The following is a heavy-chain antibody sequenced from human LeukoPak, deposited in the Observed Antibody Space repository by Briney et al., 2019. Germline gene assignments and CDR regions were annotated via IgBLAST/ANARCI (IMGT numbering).Heavy chain of an antibody. CDR3: ARPYYYDSRIDP. V-gene: IGHV4-30-4*01. CDR2: MYYSGST. D-gene: IGHD3-22*01. Sequence: NPSQTLSLTCTVSGGSISSGVYYWSWIRQPPGRGLEWIAYMYYSGSTYYNPPLKSRVTMSADTSKNQLSLKLSSVTAADTAVYYCARPYYYDSRIDPWGQGILVTVSS. CDR1: GGSISSGVYY. J-gene: IGHJ5*02.